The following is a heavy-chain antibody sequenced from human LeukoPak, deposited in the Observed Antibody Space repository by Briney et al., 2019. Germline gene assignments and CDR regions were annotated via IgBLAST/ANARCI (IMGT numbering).Heavy chain of an antibody. CDR3: ARDLWDIVVAGVDTAMGIFDY. V-gene: IGHV1-3*01. CDR2: INAGNGNT. Sequence: ASVKVSCKASGYTFTSYAMHWVRQAPGQRLEWMGWINAGNGNTKYSQKFQGRVTITRDTSASTAYMELRSLRSEDTAVYYCARDLWDIVVAGVDTAMGIFDYWGQGTLVTVSS. J-gene: IGHJ4*02. D-gene: IGHD5-18*01. CDR1: GYTFTSYA.